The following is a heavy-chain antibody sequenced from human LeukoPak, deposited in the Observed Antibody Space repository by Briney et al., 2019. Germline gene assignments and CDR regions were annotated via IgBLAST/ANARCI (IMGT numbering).Heavy chain of an antibody. J-gene: IGHJ4*02. CDR1: GGSISSYH. CDR2: IYYSGST. V-gene: IGHV4-59*05. Sequence: SETLSLTCTVSGGSISSYHWSWIRQPPGKGLEWIGSIYYSGSTYYNPSLKSRVTISVDTSKNQFSLKLSSVTAADTAVYYCARRADRPFDYWGQGTLVTVSS. CDR3: ARRADRPFDY.